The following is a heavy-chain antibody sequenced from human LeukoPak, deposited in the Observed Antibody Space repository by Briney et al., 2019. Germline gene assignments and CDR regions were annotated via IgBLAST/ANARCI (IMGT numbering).Heavy chain of an antibody. CDR1: GLTFSSYG. CDR2: ISTTGGTT. Sequence: GGSLRLSCAASGLTFSSYGMSWVRQAPGRGLEWVSAISTTGGTTYYADSVRGRFTISRDNSRNTLYLQMNSLRAEDTAIYYCAKNGDRGAYCSGGTCYPYYYYYMDVWGKGTTVTISS. D-gene: IGHD2-15*01. V-gene: IGHV3-23*01. J-gene: IGHJ6*03. CDR3: AKNGDRGAYCSGGTCYPYYYYYMDV.